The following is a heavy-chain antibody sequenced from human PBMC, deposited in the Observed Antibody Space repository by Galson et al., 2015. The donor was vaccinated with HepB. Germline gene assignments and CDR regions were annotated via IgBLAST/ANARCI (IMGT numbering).Heavy chain of an antibody. CDR1: GFTFSSYE. Sequence: SLRLSCAASGFTFSSYEMNWVRQAPGEGLEWVSYISSSGSTIYYADSVKGRFTISRDNAKNSLYLQMNSLRAEDTAVYYCAREAIFPSYGMDVWGQGTTVTVSS. CDR3: AREAIFPSYGMDV. D-gene: IGHD3-3*01. CDR2: ISSSGSTI. V-gene: IGHV3-48*03. J-gene: IGHJ6*02.